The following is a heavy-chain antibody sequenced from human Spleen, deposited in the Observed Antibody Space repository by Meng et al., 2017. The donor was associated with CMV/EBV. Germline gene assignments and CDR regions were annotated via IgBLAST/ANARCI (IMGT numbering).Heavy chain of an antibody. Sequence: SVKVSCKASGGTFSSYAISWVRQAPGQGLEWMGGIIPILDIPNYAQKFQGRVTITADKSPSTAYMELSSLRSEDTAVYYCARADTGTSCFDYWGQGTLVTVSS. CDR2: IIPILDIP. CDR1: GGTFSSYA. J-gene: IGHJ4*02. CDR3: ARADTGTSCFDY. V-gene: IGHV1-69*10. D-gene: IGHD2-2*01.